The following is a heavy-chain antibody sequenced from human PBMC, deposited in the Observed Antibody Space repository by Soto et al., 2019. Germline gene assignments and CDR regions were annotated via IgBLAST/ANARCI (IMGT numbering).Heavy chain of an antibody. Sequence: VGSLRLSGAASGFTFSNYEMNWVRQAPGKGLEWVSYISSSGSTIYYADSVKGRFTISRDNAKNSLYLQMNSLRAEDTAVYYCARDLRFLEWFLFDPWGQGTLVTVSS. J-gene: IGHJ5*02. CDR2: ISSSGSTI. V-gene: IGHV3-48*03. CDR1: GFTFSNYE. D-gene: IGHD3-3*01. CDR3: ARDLRFLEWFLFDP.